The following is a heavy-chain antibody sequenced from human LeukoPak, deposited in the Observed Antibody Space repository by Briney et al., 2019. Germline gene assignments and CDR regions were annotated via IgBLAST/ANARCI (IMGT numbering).Heavy chain of an antibody. J-gene: IGHJ6*03. D-gene: IGHD5-18*01. Sequence: ASETLSLTCTVSGGSISSYYWSWIRQPPGKGLEWIGYTYYSGSTNYNPSLKSRVTISVDTSKNQFSLKLSSVTAADTAVYYCARVGRGYSYGPPPNYYYYYYMDVWGKGTAVTVSS. CDR1: GGSISSYY. V-gene: IGHV4-59*01. CDR3: ARVGRGYSYGPPPNYYYYYYMDV. CDR2: TYYSGST.